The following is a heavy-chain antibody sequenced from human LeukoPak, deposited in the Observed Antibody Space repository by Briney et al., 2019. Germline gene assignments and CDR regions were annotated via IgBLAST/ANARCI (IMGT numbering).Heavy chain of an antibody. Sequence: PSETLSLTCTVSGGSISSSSYYWDWIRQPPGKGLEWIGNLYDSGSTHYNPSLRSRVTISADTSKNQFSLKLSSVTAADTAVYYCAREIAAAGTWGQGTLVTVSS. CDR2: LYDSGST. J-gene: IGHJ4*02. CDR1: GGSISSSSYY. V-gene: IGHV4-39*02. CDR3: AREIAAAGT. D-gene: IGHD6-13*01.